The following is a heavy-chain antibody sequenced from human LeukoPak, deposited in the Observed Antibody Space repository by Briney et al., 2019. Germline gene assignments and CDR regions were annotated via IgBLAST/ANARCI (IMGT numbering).Heavy chain of an antibody. D-gene: IGHD2-21*01. CDR2: INPNSGGT. Sequence: ASVKVSCKAFGYTFTGCYMHWVRQAPGQGLEWMGWINPNSGGTNYAQKFQGRVTMTRDTSINTAYMELSRLRSDDTAVYYCARGPNCGGDCYHFDYWGQGTLVTVSS. CDR1: GYTFTGCY. V-gene: IGHV1-2*02. CDR3: ARGPNCGGDCYHFDY. J-gene: IGHJ4*02.